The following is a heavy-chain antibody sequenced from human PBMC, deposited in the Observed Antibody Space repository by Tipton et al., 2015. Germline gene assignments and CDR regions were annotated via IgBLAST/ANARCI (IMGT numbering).Heavy chain of an antibody. V-gene: IGHV3-15*07. Sequence: SLRLSCAASGFSFSDAWMNWVRQAPGKGLEWVGRIKTKVYGGTIDYAAPVRGRFTISTDGSKNTLYLQMTSLRVEDTGVYYCTTDPSPPGSGSNSDFWGQGTLVTVSS. CDR3: TTDPSPPGSGSNSDF. CDR2: IKTKVYGGTI. J-gene: IGHJ4*02. CDR1: GFSFSDAW. D-gene: IGHD6-25*01.